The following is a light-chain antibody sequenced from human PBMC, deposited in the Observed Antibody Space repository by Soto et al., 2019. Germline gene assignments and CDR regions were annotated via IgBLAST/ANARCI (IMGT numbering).Light chain of an antibody. CDR1: QSVSSY. CDR3: QQRSNWPPWT. J-gene: IGKJ1*01. Sequence: EIVLTQSPATLSLSPGERATLSCRASQSVSSYLAWYQQKPGQAPRLLIYDTSNRATGIPARFSGSGSGTKFTLTISSLEPEDFAVYYCQQRSNWPPWTFGQGTKVEFK. V-gene: IGKV3-11*01. CDR2: DTS.